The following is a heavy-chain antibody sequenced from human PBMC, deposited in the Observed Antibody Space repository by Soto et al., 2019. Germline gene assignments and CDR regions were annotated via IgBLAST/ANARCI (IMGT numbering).Heavy chain of an antibody. J-gene: IGHJ4*02. D-gene: IGHD2-8*02. V-gene: IGHV4-34*01. CDR3: ARYKPTGICDY. CDR1: GGSFSGYY. CDR2: INHSGST. Sequence: QVQLQQWGAGLLKPSETLSLTCAVYGGSFSGYYWTWIRQPPGTGLEWIGEINHSGSTNYNPSLNSRLIVTVYTPKNQFSLKLTSVTAVDTPVDHCARYKPTGICDYWGQGTLATVSS.